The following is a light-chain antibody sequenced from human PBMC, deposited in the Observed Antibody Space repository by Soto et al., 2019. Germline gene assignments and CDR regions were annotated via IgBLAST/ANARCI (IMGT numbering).Light chain of an antibody. J-gene: IGLJ1*01. CDR3: ASWDDGRNL. CDR2: RNN. V-gene: IGLV1-47*01. Sequence: SALTHPPSVSRAPGQRVTISCSGSIANIGSYFVFWYQHLPGTAPKLLIYRNNERPSGVPDRFSGSQSGTSASLAINGLRSEDEADYYCASWDDGRNLFGTGTKVTVL. CDR1: IANIGSYF.